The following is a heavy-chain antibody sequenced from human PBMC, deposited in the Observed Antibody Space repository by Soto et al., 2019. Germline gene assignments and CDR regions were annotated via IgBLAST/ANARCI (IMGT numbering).Heavy chain of an antibody. CDR3: ARDRRIGSSEVIDQ. Sequence: QVQLVESGGGVVQPGRSLKISCAASGFNFRDYAMYWIRQAPGKGLEWVAVIWYDGSNEFYADSVRGRFTISKDISLATLYLQMNSLRGEDTAVYYCARDRRIGSSEVIDQWGQGTLVTVSS. J-gene: IGHJ4*02. V-gene: IGHV3-33*01. CDR2: IWYDGSNE. CDR1: GFNFRDYA. D-gene: IGHD3-10*01.